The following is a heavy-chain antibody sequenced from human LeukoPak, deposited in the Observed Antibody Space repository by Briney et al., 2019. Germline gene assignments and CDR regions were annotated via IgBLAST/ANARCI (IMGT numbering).Heavy chain of an antibody. D-gene: IGHD4-17*01. CDR3: AVSTVKVTTRTLDH. CDR2: ISQSGSQ. Sequence: PSETLSLTCEVYGGSFSGYFWTWFRQPPGKGLEWIGEISQSGSQIYKPSLKSRVTISVDTSKNQFSLKLTSMTAADTAVYYCAVSTVKVTTRTLDHWSQGTLVTVSS. J-gene: IGHJ4*02. V-gene: IGHV4-34*01. CDR1: GGSFSGYF.